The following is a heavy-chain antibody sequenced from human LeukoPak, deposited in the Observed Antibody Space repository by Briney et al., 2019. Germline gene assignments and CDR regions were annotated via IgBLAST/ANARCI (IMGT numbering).Heavy chain of an antibody. Sequence: PSETLCLTCAVYGGSFSVYYWSWIRQPPGKGLEWIGNILYSGSTYYSPSLKSRVTISLDTSRNQFSLKLNSVTAADTAVYYCAKSNGYGLVDIWGQGTMVTVSS. D-gene: IGHD3-10*01. J-gene: IGHJ3*02. CDR3: AKSNGYGLVDI. CDR1: GGSFSVYY. CDR2: ILYSGST. V-gene: IGHV4-34*12.